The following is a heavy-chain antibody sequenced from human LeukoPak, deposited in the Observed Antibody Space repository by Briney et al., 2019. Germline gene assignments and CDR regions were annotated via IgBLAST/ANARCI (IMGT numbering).Heavy chain of an antibody. Sequence: ASVKVSCKASGGTFSSYAISWVRQAPGQGLEWMGGIIPIFGTANYAQKFQGRVTITADKSTSTAYMELSSLRSEDTAVYYCARDGSGIAVAGYYYYYYMDVWGKGTTVTVSS. J-gene: IGHJ6*03. CDR3: ARDGSGIAVAGYYYYYYMDV. CDR1: GGTFSSYA. V-gene: IGHV1-69*06. CDR2: IIPIFGTA. D-gene: IGHD6-19*01.